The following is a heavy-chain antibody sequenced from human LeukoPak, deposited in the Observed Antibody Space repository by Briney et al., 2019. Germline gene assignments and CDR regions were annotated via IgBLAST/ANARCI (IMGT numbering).Heavy chain of an antibody. V-gene: IGHV1-24*01. CDR2: FDPEDGET. CDR1: GYTLTELS. Sequence: GASVTVSCKVSGYTLTELSMHWVRQAPGKGLEWMGGFDPEDGETIYAQKFQGRVTMTEDTSTDTAYMELSSLRSEDTAVYYCASKEGTYYYDSSGYDYYYMDVWGKGTTVTVSS. CDR3: ASKEGTYYYDSSGYDYYYMDV. D-gene: IGHD3-22*01. J-gene: IGHJ6*03.